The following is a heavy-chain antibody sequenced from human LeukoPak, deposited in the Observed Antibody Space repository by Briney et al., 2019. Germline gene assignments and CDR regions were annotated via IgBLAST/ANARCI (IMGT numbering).Heavy chain of an antibody. CDR2: IIPIVGTA. CDR1: GGTFSSYA. CDR3: ARGADIVVVPAAIPVTPFDY. D-gene: IGHD2-2*01. Sequence: SVKVSCKASGGTFSSYAISWVRQAPGQGLEWMGGIIPIVGTANYAQKFQGRVTITADESTSTAYMELSSLRSEDTAVYYCARGADIVVVPAAIPVTPFDYWGQGTLVTVSS. V-gene: IGHV1-69*13. J-gene: IGHJ4*02.